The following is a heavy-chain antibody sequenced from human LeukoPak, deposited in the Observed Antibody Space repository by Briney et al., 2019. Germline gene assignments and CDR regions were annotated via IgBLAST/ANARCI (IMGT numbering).Heavy chain of an antibody. CDR1: GFNFANYG. Sequence: GGSLRLPCSTFGFNFANYGVSWVRQAPEKGLEWVSTISSSGDSTYYADSVKGRFTISRDNSKSTLYLQMNSLRAEDTAVYYCAKRPYDSSGFHYFDYWAQGTLVTVSS. CDR2: ISSSGDST. CDR3: AKRPYDSSGFHYFDY. V-gene: IGHV3-23*01. J-gene: IGHJ4*02. D-gene: IGHD3-22*01.